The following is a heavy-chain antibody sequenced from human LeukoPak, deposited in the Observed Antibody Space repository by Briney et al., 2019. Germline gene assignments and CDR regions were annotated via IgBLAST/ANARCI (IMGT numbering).Heavy chain of an antibody. V-gene: IGHV1-24*01. CDR1: GHTLTELF. CDR2: FDPEDGET. D-gene: IGHD3-22*01. CDR3: ARDHLYYYDSSTRAFDI. J-gene: IGHJ3*02. Sequence: ASVKVSCKVSGHTLTELFMHWVRQAPGKGLEWMGGFDPEDGETIYAQKFQGRVTMTEDTSTDTAYMELSSLRSEDTAVYYCARDHLYYYDSSTRAFDIWGQGTMVTVSS.